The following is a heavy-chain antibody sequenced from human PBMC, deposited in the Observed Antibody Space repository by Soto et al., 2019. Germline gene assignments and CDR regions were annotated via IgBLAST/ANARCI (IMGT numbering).Heavy chain of an antibody. D-gene: IGHD6-19*01. CDR3: AKAQWLLGGDYFDS. Sequence: PGGSLRLSCGASGFILGAYAMAWVRQAPGKGLEWVASISDTVGTTYYADSVKGRFTVSRDISKSTLFLQMNSLRVDDTAVYYCAKAQWLLGGDYFDSWGQGTQVTVSS. CDR1: GFILGAYA. CDR2: ISDTVGTT. V-gene: IGHV3-23*01. J-gene: IGHJ4*02.